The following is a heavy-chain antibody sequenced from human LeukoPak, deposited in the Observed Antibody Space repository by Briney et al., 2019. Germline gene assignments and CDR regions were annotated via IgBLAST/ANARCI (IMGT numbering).Heavy chain of an antibody. CDR2: IYYSGSA. V-gene: IGHV4-39*01. CDR3: ARLASHGDYAHWCFDL. Sequence: SETLSLTCAVAGGSISSSSYYWGWVRQPPGKGLEWIANIYYSGSAYYNPSLKSRVSISVDTSKNQFSLKLTSVTAADTAVYYCARLASHGDYAHWCFDLWGRGTLVSVSS. CDR1: GGSISSSSYY. D-gene: IGHD4-17*01. J-gene: IGHJ2*01.